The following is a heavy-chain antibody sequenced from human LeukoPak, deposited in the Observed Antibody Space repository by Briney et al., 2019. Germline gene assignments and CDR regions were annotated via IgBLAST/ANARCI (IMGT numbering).Heavy chain of an antibody. CDR3: ARDRERVSYYYYYMDV. Sequence: GASVKVSCKASGYTFTSYGISWVRQAPGQGLEWMGWISAYNGNTNYAQKLQGRVTMTTDTSTSTAYMELRSLRSEDTAVYYCARDRERVSYYYYYMDVWGKGTTVTVSS. J-gene: IGHJ6*03. CDR1: GYTFTSYG. D-gene: IGHD1-1*01. CDR2: ISAYNGNT. V-gene: IGHV1-18*01.